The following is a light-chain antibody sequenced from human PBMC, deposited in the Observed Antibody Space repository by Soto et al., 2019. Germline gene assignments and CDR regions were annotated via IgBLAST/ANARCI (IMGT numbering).Light chain of an antibody. CDR2: GAA. V-gene: IGKV3-20*01. Sequence: EIVLTQSPGPLSLSPGERATLSCRASQSVNNNYLAWYQQKPGQAPRLLINGAASRATGIPDRFSGSGSGTDFTLSSSRVEPEDFAVYHCQQLGSLPYTFGQGTNLEIK. CDR1: QSVNNNY. J-gene: IGKJ2*01. CDR3: QQLGSLPYT.